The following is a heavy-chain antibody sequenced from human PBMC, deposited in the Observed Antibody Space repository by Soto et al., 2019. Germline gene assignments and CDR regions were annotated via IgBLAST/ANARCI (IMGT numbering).Heavy chain of an antibody. CDR1: GGTFSSYA. CDR2: IIPIFGTA. V-gene: IGHV1-69*13. CDR3: ARDRCSGRSCYFDY. J-gene: IGHJ4*02. D-gene: IGHD2-15*01. Sequence: SVKVSCKASGGTFSSYAISWVRQAPGQGLEWMGGIIPIFGTANYAQKFQGRVTITADESTSTAYMELSSLRSEDTAVYYCARDRCSGRSCYFDYWGQGTLVTVSS.